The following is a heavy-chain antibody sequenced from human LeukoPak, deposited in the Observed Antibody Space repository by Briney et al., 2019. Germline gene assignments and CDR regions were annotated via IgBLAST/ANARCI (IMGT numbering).Heavy chain of an antibody. J-gene: IGHJ4*02. D-gene: IGHD1-26*01. CDR1: GGSISSYY. Sequence: SETLSLTCTVSGGSISSYYWSWIRQPPGKGLEWIGYIYYSGSTNYNPSLKSRVTISVDTSKNQFSLKLSSVTAADTAVYYCARGPRLYSGSYYFDYWGQGTLVTASS. CDR3: ARGPRLYSGSYYFDY. CDR2: IYYSGST. V-gene: IGHV4-59*01.